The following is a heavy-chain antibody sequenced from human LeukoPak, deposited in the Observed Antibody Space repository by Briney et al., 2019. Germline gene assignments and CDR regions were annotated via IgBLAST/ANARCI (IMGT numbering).Heavy chain of an antibody. V-gene: IGHV3-30*02. CDR3: VSLRWELLTFDY. J-gene: IGHJ4*02. D-gene: IGHD1-26*01. CDR1: GFTFSSYG. Sequence: GGSLRLSCAASGFTFSSYGMHWVRQAPGKGLEWVAFIRYDGSNKYYADSVKGRFTISRDNSKNTLYLQMNSLRAEDTAVYYCVSLRWELLTFDYWGQGTLVTVSS. CDR2: IRYDGSNK.